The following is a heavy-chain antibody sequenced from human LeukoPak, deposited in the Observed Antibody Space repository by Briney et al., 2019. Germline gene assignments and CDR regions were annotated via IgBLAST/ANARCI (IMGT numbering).Heavy chain of an antibody. Sequence: PGGSLRLSCATSGFTFSSFAMTWVRQAPGKGLEWVSAISGSGGSTYYADSVEGRFTISRDNSKNTLYLQMSSLRAEDTAVYYCAKRTSGFCSSTSCYGHDFWGQGTLVTVPS. J-gene: IGHJ4*02. CDR3: AKRTSGFCSSTSCYGHDF. CDR1: GFTFSSFA. D-gene: IGHD2-2*03. CDR2: ISGSGGST. V-gene: IGHV3-23*01.